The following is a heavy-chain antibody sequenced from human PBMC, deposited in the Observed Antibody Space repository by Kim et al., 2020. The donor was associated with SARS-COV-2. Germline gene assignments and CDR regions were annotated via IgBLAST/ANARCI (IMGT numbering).Heavy chain of an antibody. CDR2: IYYSGSS. CDR3: ARVRGVWRIQCFDC. V-gene: IGHV4-59*01. J-gene: IGHJ4*03. Sequence: SETLSLTCTVSGGSISSYYWSWNRQPPGKGLEWIGDIYYSGSSNYNPSLKSRVTMSVDTSKNQFSLKLLSVTAADTAVYYCARVRGVWRIQCFDCCGQG. D-gene: IGHD3-10*01. CDR1: GGSISSYY.